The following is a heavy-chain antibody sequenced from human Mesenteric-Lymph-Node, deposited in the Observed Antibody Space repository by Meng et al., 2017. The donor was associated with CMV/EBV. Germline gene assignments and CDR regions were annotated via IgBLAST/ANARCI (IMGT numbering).Heavy chain of an antibody. CDR2: ISSSSSYI. CDR1: GFTFSSYS. Sequence: GESLKISCAASGFTFSSYSMNWVRQAPGKGLEWVSSISSSSSYIYYADSVKGRFTISRDNSKNTLYLQMNSLRAEDTAVYYFAREGGSPPYDAFDIWGQGTMVTVSS. CDR3: AREGGSPPYDAFDI. V-gene: IGHV3-21*01. J-gene: IGHJ3*02. D-gene: IGHD3-16*01.